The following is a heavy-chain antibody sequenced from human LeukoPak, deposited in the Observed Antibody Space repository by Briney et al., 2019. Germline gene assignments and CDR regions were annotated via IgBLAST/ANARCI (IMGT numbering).Heavy chain of an antibody. J-gene: IGHJ6*02. Sequence: VASVKVSCKASGGTFSSYAISWVRQAPGQGLEWMGRIIPILGIANYAQKFQGRVTITADNSTSTAYMELSSLRSEDTAVYYCARDQAPYCGGDCYSGYYYGMDVWGQGTTVTVSS. D-gene: IGHD2-21*02. CDR2: IIPILGIA. CDR1: GGTFSSYA. CDR3: ARDQAPYCGGDCYSGYYYGMDV. V-gene: IGHV1-69*04.